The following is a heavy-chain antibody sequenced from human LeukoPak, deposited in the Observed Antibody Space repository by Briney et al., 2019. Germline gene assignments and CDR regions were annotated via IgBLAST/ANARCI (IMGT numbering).Heavy chain of an antibody. J-gene: IGHJ4*02. V-gene: IGHV4-30-4*01. CDR1: GGSISSGDYY. CDR2: IYYSGST. CDR3: ARGANRGIAAANGDY. Sequence: SETLSLTCTVSGGSISSGDYYWSWIRQPPGKGLEWIGYIYYSGSTYYNPSLKSRVTISVDTSKNQFSLKLSSVTAADTAVYYCARGANRGIAAANGDYWGQGTLVTVSS. D-gene: IGHD6-13*01.